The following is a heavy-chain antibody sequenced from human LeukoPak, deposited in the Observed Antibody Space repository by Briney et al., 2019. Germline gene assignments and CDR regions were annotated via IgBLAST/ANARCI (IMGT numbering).Heavy chain of an antibody. Sequence: GGSLRLSCAASGFTFSSYSMNWVRQAPGKGLEWVSYISSSSSTIYYADSVKGRFTISRDNAKNSLYLQMNSLRAEDTAVYYCARDRENRITGKYYYYMDVWGKGTTVTVSS. CDR3: ARDRENRITGKYYYYMDV. V-gene: IGHV3-48*04. CDR1: GFTFSSYS. D-gene: IGHD1-20*01. J-gene: IGHJ6*03. CDR2: ISSSSSTI.